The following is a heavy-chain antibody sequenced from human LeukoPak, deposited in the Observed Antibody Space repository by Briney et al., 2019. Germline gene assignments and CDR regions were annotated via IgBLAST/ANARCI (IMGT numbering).Heavy chain of an antibody. V-gene: IGHV3-21*01. CDR3: ASEPRGYSYGYY. Sequence: RGSLRLSCAASGFTFSSYSMNWVRQAPGKGLEWVSSISSSTSYIYYADSVKGRFTISRDNAKNSLYLQMNSLRAEDTAVYYCASEPRGYSYGYYWGQGTLVTVSS. J-gene: IGHJ4*02. D-gene: IGHD5-18*01. CDR2: ISSSTSYI. CDR1: GFTFSSYS.